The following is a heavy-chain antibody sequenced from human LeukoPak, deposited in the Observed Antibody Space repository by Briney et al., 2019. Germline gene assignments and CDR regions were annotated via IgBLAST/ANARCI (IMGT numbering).Heavy chain of an antibody. Sequence: GGSLRLSCAASGFTFSKYAMGWVRQAPGRGPEWVSSIISTGDSTYYTDSVKGRFTISRDNSKSTLYLQMNSLRVGDTALYYCVKHVGSRWSNNRFDPWGQGTLVTVS. J-gene: IGHJ5*02. CDR1: GFTFSKYA. CDR2: IISTGDST. V-gene: IGHV3-23*01. CDR3: VKHVGSRWSNNRFDP. D-gene: IGHD6-13*01.